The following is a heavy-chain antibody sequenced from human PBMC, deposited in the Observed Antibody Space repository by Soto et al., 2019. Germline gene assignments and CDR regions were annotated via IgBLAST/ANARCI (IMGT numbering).Heavy chain of an antibody. V-gene: IGHV5-51*01. CDR2: IFPSDSDT. D-gene: IGHD3-22*01. Sequence: GESLKIACRTSGYRCTSYWSACVRQMPGKGLEWMGIIFPSDSDTRYSQSFQGQVTISADRSTSTVFLQWARLKASDTAVYFCARKDKSGYFNWFDPWGQGTLVTVSS. J-gene: IGHJ5*02. CDR3: ARKDKSGYFNWFDP. CDR1: GYRCTSYW.